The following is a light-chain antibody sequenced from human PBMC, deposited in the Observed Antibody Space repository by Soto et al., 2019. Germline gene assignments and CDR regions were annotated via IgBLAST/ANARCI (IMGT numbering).Light chain of an antibody. J-gene: IGLJ2*01. CDR2: DVS. CDR3: CSYAGSYTLVI. CDR1: SSDVGGYNY. V-gene: IGLV2-11*01. Sequence: QSALTQPRSVSGSPGQSVTISCTGTSSDVGGYNYVSWFHQHPGKAPKLMIYDVSERPSGVPDRFSGSKSGNTASLTISGLQAEDEADYYCCSYAGSYTLVIFGGGTKLTVL.